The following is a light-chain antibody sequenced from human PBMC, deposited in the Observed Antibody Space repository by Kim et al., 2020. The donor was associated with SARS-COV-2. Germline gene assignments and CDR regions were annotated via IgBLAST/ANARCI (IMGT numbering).Light chain of an antibody. Sequence: SSPGDRATHTCRASQSSGSYLASYQQKPDQAPRCLIYDASNRATGIPAGFSGSGSGTDFTLTISSLEPEDCGLYYCQQSALWLITLGAWTKVDI. CDR1: QSSGSY. CDR3: QQSALWLIT. V-gene: IGKV3-11*01. J-gene: IGKJ4*01. CDR2: DAS.